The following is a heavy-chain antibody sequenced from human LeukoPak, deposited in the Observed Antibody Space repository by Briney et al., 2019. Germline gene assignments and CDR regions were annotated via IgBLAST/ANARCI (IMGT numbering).Heavy chain of an antibody. V-gene: IGHV5-51*01. CDR2: IFPGDSDT. D-gene: IGHD3-10*01. Sequence: GESLKISCEGSGYSFTTYWIAWVRQMPGKGLEWIGIIFPGDSDTRYSPSFQGQVTISADKSINTAYLQWSSLKASDTAMYYCARDTYGSGSYAFDIWGQGTMVTVSS. CDR3: ARDTYGSGSYAFDI. J-gene: IGHJ3*02. CDR1: GYSFTTYW.